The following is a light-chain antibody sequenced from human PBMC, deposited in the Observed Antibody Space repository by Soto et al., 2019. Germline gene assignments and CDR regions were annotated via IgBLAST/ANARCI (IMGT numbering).Light chain of an antibody. V-gene: IGKV3-15*01. CDR3: QQYNNCPPMA. Sequence: EIVMTQSPATLSVSPGERATLSCRASQSVSSNLAWYQQKPGQAPRLLIYGASTRATGIPARFSGSGSGTEFTLTISSLQSEDFAVYYCQQYNNCPPMAFGQGTKVDIK. J-gene: IGKJ1*01. CDR1: QSVSSN. CDR2: GAS.